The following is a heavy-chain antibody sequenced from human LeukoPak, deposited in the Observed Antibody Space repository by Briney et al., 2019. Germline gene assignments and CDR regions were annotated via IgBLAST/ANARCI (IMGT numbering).Heavy chain of an antibody. CDR2: ISSSSSYI. CDR1: GFTFSSYS. V-gene: IGHV3-21*01. D-gene: IGHD6-19*01. CDR3: ARVQEGSGWYEPWDY. J-gene: IGHJ4*02. Sequence: GGSLRLSCAASGFTFSSYSMNWVRQAPGKGLEWVSPISSSSSYIYYADSVKGRFTISRDNAKNSLYLQMNSLRAEDTAVYYCARVQEGSGWYEPWDYWGQGTLVTVSS.